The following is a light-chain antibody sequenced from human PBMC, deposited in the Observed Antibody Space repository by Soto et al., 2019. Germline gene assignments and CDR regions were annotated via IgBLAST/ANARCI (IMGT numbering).Light chain of an antibody. CDR1: NLESKS. V-gene: IGLV3-21*02. CDR3: QVWDGDTDHVV. Sequence: SYELTQAASVSVAPGQTAKISCGGNNLESKSVHWYQQRPGQAPVLVVYDDRARPSGIPGRFSGSNSGNTATLTISRLEAGDEAVYYCQVWDGDTDHVVFGGGTKVTVL. CDR2: DDR. J-gene: IGLJ2*01.